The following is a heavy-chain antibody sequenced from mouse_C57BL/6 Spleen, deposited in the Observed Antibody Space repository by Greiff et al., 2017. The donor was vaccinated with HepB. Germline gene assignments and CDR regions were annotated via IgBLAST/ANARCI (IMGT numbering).Heavy chain of an antibody. CDR3: ARDRYYGSRGRYFDV. D-gene: IGHD1-1*01. J-gene: IGHJ1*03. CDR2: ISDGGSYT. Sequence: EVQRVESGGGLVKPGGSLKLSCAASGFTFSSYAMSWVRQTPEKRLEWVATISDGGSYTYYPDNVKGRFTISRDNAKNNLYLQMSHLKSEDTAMYYCARDRYYGSRGRYFDVWGTGTTVTVSS. CDR1: GFTFSSYA. V-gene: IGHV5-4*01.